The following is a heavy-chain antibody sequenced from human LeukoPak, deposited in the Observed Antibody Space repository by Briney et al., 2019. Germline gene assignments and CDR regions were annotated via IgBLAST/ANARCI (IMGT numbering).Heavy chain of an antibody. CDR3: ARGQVVRDY. J-gene: IGHJ4*02. V-gene: IGHV4-34*01. CDR2: INHSGST. Sequence: SETLSLTCAVYGGSFSGYYWSWIRQPPGKGLEWIGEINHSGSTNYNPSLKSRVTISVDTSKNQFSLQLSSVTAADTALYYCARGQVVRDYWGQGTLVTVSS. CDR1: GGSFSGYY. D-gene: IGHD2-15*01.